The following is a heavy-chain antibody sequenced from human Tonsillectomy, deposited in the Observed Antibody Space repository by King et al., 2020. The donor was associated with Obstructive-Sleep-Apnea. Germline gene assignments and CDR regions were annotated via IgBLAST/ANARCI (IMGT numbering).Heavy chain of an antibody. D-gene: IGHD2-15*01. CDR3: ATHSEGFDY. CDR1: GGSISNYY. CDR2: IYYSGST. Sequence: VQLQESGPGLVKPSETLSLTCTVSGGSISNYYWSWIRQPPGKGLEWIGYIYYSGSTKYNPSLRSRVTISVDTPKNQFSLKVSSVTAAGTAVYYCATHSEGFDYWGQGTLVTVSA. V-gene: IGHV4-59*08. J-gene: IGHJ4*02.